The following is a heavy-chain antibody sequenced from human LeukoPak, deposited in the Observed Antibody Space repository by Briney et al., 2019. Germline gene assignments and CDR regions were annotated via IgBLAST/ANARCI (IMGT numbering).Heavy chain of an antibody. CDR3: ARSLYYDSSGIDY. CDR2: MNPNSGNT. Sequence: ASVTVSFKSSVYTFTIYDINWVRQATGQGLEWMGWMNPNSGNTGYAQKFQGRVTMTRNTSISTAYMELSSLRSEDTAVYYCARSLYYDSSGIDYWGQGTLVTVSS. V-gene: IGHV1-8*01. CDR1: VYTFTIYD. D-gene: IGHD3-22*01. J-gene: IGHJ4*02.